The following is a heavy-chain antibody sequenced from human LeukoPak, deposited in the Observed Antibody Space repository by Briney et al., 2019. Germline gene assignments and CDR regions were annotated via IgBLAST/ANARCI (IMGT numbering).Heavy chain of an antibody. J-gene: IGHJ5*02. CDR1: GFTFSSYG. CDR3: AKDGNRYGSNNWFDP. D-gene: IGHD3-10*01. V-gene: IGHV3-33*06. CDR2: IWYDGSNK. Sequence: GRSLRLSCAASGFTFSSYGMHWVRQAPGKGLEWVAVIWYDGSNKYYADSVKGRFTISRDNSKNTLYLQMNSLRAEDTAVYYCAKDGNRYGSNNWFDPWGQGTLVTVSS.